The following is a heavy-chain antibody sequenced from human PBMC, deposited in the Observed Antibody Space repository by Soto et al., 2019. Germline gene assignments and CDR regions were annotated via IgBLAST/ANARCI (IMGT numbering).Heavy chain of an antibody. V-gene: IGHV3-23*01. Sequence: GGSLRLSCAASGFTFSSYAMSWVRQAPGKGLEWVSAISGSGGSTYYADSVKGRFTISRDNSKNTLYLQMNSLRAEDTAVYYCAKRIVVVPAAALYYYYGMDVWGQGTTVTVSS. CDR1: GFTFSSYA. CDR3: AKRIVVVPAAALYYYYGMDV. J-gene: IGHJ6*02. CDR2: ISGSGGST. D-gene: IGHD2-2*01.